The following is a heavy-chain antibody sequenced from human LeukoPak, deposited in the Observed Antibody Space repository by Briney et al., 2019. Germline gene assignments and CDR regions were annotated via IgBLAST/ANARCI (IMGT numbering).Heavy chain of an antibody. CDR1: GFTFSSYE. J-gene: IGHJ4*02. Sequence: PGGSLRLSCAASGFTFSSYEMNWVRQAPGKGLEWVSYISGSGSVIYYADSVKGRFTISRDNAKDSLYLQMNSLRAEDTALYYCARHLYGGGYWGQGTLVTVSS. V-gene: IGHV3-48*03. CDR2: ISGSGSVI. D-gene: IGHD4-17*01. CDR3: ARHLYGGGY.